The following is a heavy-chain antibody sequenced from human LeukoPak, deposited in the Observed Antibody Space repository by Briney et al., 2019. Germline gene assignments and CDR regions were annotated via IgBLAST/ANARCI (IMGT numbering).Heavy chain of an antibody. D-gene: IGHD1-7*01. CDR1: GYTFTSYD. V-gene: IGHV1-8*01. Sequence: ASVKVSCKASGYTFTSYDINWVRQATGQGLVWMGWMNPNSGNTGYAQKFQGRVTMTRNTSISTAYMELSSLRSEDTAVYYCARWLPNWNYGNWFDPWGQGTLVTVSS. CDR3: ARWLPNWNYGNWFDP. J-gene: IGHJ5*02. CDR2: MNPNSGNT.